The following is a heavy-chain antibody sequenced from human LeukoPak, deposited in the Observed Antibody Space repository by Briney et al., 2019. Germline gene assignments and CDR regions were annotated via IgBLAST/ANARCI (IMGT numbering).Heavy chain of an antibody. V-gene: IGHV4-34*01. CDR2: INHSGNT. CDR1: GGSFNTYY. D-gene: IGHD7-27*01. Sequence: SETLSLTCAVYGGSFNTYYWTWIRQPPGKGLEWIGEINHSGNTNYNLSLKSRITMSVDTSKKQFSLRLTSVTAADTAVYYCALAGDFDYWGQGTLVTVSS. CDR3: ALAGDFDY. J-gene: IGHJ4*02.